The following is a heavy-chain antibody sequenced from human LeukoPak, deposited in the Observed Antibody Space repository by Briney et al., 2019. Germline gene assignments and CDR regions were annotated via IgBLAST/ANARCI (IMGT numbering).Heavy chain of an antibody. D-gene: IGHD6-19*01. CDR1: GFTFSSYW. CDR3: ARVSEGSGWYHYLYYCYGMDV. CDR2: IKQDGSEK. J-gene: IGHJ6*02. V-gene: IGHV3-7*01. Sequence: PGGSLRLSCAASGFTFSSYWMSWVRQAPGKGLEWVANIKQDGSEKYYVDSVKGRFTISRDNAKNSLYLQMNSLRAEDTAVYYCARVSEGSGWYHYLYYCYGMDVWGQGTTVTVSS.